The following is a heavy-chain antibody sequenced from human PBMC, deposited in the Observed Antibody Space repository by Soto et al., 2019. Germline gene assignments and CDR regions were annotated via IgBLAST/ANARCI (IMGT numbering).Heavy chain of an antibody. CDR3: ARHHVRGRTIAGAAEF. J-gene: IGHJ4*02. CDR2: INHSGNT. V-gene: IGHV4-34*01. D-gene: IGHD6-13*01. CDR1: GGSFSGYY. Sequence: QVQLQQWGAGLLKPSETLSLTCAVYGGSFSGYYWSWIRQPPGKGLEWIGEINHSGNTNYNPSLKSRVTISADTSKNQLFLNLSSVTAADTAMYYCARHHVRGRTIAGAAEFWGQGTLVTVSS.